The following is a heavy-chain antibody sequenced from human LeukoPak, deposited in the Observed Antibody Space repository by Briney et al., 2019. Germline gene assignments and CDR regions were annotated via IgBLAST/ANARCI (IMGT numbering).Heavy chain of an antibody. D-gene: IGHD5-12*01. J-gene: IGHJ4*02. CDR3: ARDQHIVATIGEYYFDF. CDR2: INPSGGST. CDR1: GYTFTRYY. Sequence: ASVNVSCKASGYTFTRYYVHWVRQAPGQGLEWMGIINPSGGSTSYAQKFQGRVTMTRDTSTSTVYMELSGLRSEDTAVYCCARDQHIVATIGEYYFDFWGQGTLVTVSS. V-gene: IGHV1-46*01.